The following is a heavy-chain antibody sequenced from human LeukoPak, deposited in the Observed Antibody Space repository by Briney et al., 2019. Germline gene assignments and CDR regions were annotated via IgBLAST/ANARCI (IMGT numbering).Heavy chain of an antibody. CDR1: GYTFTGYY. D-gene: IGHD6-19*01. V-gene: IGHV1-2*02. CDR3: ARAGNRIAVAGHFDY. Sequence: ASVKVSCKASGYTFTGYYMHWVRQAPGQGLEWMGWINPNSGGTNYAQKFQGRVTMTRDTSISTAYMELSRLRSDDTAVYYCARAGNRIAVAGHFDYWGQGTLATVSS. CDR2: INPNSGGT. J-gene: IGHJ4*02.